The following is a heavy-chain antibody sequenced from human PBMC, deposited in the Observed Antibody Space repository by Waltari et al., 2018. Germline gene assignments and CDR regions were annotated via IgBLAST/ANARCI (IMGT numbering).Heavy chain of an antibody. CDR2: IIPICSTA. CDR3: AGYGSGSYRPYYYYGMDV. J-gene: IGHJ6*02. D-gene: IGHD3-10*01. CDR1: GGTFSSYA. V-gene: IGHV1-69*01. Sequence: QVQLVQSGAEVKKPGSSVKVSCKASGGTFSSYAISWVRQAPGQGLEWMGGIIPICSTANYAQKVQGRVTNTADESTSTAYMELSSLRSEDTAVYYCAGYGSGSYRPYYYYGMDVWGQGTTVTVSS.